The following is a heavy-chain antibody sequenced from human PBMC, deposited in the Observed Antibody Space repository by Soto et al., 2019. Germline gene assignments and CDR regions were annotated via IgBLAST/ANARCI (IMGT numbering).Heavy chain of an antibody. CDR1: GYTFTSYA. CDR2: INAGNGNT. V-gene: IGHV1-3*01. CDR3: ARERIAVAGTPDYYYYYGMDV. D-gene: IGHD6-19*01. J-gene: IGHJ6*02. Sequence: ASVKVSCKASGYTFTSYAMHWVRQAPGQRLEWMGWINAGNGNTKYSQKFQGRVTITGDTSASTAYMELSSLRSEDTAVYYCARERIAVAGTPDYYYYYGMDVWGQGTTVTVSS.